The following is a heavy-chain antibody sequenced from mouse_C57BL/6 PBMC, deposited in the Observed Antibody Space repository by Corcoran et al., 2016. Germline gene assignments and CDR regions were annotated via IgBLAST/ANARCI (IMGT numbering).Heavy chain of an antibody. J-gene: IGHJ4*01. D-gene: IGHD1-1*01. CDR3: ARGLLLRAMDY. Sequence: EVQLQQSGPVLVKPGASVKMSCKASGYTFTDYYMNWVKQSHGKSLEWIGVINPYNGGTSYNQKFKGKATLTVDKSSSTAYMELNSLTSEDSAVYYCARGLLLRAMDYWGQGTSVTVSS. CDR2: INPYNGGT. V-gene: IGHV1-19*01. CDR1: GYTFTDYY.